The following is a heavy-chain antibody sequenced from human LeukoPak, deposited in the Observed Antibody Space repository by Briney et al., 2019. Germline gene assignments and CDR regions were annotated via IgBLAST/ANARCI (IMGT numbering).Heavy chain of an antibody. CDR1: GGSISSYY. CDR2: IYYSGST. CDR3: ASLGGGLVDHQTYYYYYYMDV. Sequence: SETLSLTCTVSGGSISSYYWSWIRQPPGKGLEWIGYIYYSGSTNYNPSLKSRVTISVDTSKNQFSLKLSSVTAADTAVYYCASLGGGLVDHQTYYYYYYMDVWGKGTTVTVSS. D-gene: IGHD4-23*01. J-gene: IGHJ6*03. V-gene: IGHV4-59*12.